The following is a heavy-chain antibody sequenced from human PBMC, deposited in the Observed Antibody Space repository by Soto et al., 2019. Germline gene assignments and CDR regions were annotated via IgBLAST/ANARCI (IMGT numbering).Heavy chain of an antibody. CDR2: IIPIFGTA. Sequence: PVKVACKSSGGTFSSYAISWVRQAPGQGLEWMGGIIPIFGTANYAQKFQGRVTITADESTSTAYIELSSLRSEDTAVYYCARNEQLYCSNPICYRMDVRRQGSTVTVSS. CDR3: ARNEQLYCSNPICYRMDV. CDR1: GGTFSSYA. V-gene: IGHV1-69*13. J-gene: IGHJ6*02. D-gene: IGHD2-2*02.